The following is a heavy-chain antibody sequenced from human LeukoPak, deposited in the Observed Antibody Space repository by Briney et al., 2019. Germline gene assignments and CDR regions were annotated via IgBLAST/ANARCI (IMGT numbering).Heavy chain of an antibody. D-gene: IGHD3-10*01. V-gene: IGHV3-33*06. Sequence: PGGSLRLSCAASGFTFSSYGMHWVRQAPGKGLEWVAVIWYDGSNKYYADSVKGRFTISRDNSKNTLYLQMNSLRAEDTAVYYCAKSMITMVRGVNYYFYYGMDVWGQGTTVTVSS. CDR1: GFTFSSYG. CDR2: IWYDGSNK. J-gene: IGHJ6*02. CDR3: AKSMITMVRGVNYYFYYGMDV.